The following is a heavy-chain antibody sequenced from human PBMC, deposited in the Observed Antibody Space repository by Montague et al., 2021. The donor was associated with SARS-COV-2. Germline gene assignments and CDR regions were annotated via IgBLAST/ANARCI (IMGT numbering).Heavy chain of an antibody. Sequence: SETLSLTCTVSGGSISSYYWSWIRQPPGKGLEWIGYIYYSGSTNYNPSLKSRVTISVDTSKNQFSLKLSSVTAADTAVYYCARQEPNVVVVAAARGWFDPWGQGTLVTVSS. CDR3: ARQEPNVVVVAAARGWFDP. J-gene: IGHJ5*02. D-gene: IGHD2-15*01. V-gene: IGHV4-59*08. CDR2: IYYSGST. CDR1: GGSISSYY.